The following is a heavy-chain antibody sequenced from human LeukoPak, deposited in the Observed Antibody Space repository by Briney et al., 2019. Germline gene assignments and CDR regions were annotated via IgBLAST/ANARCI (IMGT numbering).Heavy chain of an antibody. CDR1: GFTFGDYG. J-gene: IGHJ4*02. Sequence: PGGSLRLSCAASGFTFGDYGMSWVRQAPGKGLEWVSGINWNGGSTGYADSVKGRFTISRDNAKNSLYLQMNSLRAEDTALYHCARGLRYFDWLAGYWGQGTLVTVSS. CDR2: INWNGGST. V-gene: IGHV3-20*01. D-gene: IGHD3-9*01. CDR3: ARGLRYFDWLAGY.